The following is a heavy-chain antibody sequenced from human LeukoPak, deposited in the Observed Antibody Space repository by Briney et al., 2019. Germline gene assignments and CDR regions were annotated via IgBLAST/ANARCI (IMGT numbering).Heavy chain of an antibody. D-gene: IGHD2-2*01. Sequence: PGGSLRLSCAASGFTLSSYAMSWVRQAPGKGLEWVSAISGSGGSTYYADSVKGRFTISRDNSKNTLYLQMNSLRAEDTAAYYCAKGRGIVVVPAAMIGSYWGQGTLVTVSS. CDR3: AKGRGIVVVPAAMIGSY. J-gene: IGHJ4*02. V-gene: IGHV3-23*01. CDR2: ISGSGGST. CDR1: GFTLSSYA.